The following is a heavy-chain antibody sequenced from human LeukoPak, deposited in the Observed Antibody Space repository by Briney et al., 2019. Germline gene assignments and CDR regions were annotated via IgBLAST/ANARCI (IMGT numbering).Heavy chain of an antibody. CDR3: ARTTGITMIVVVTSYGMDV. D-gene: IGHD3-22*01. CDR1: GFTFSIYS. CDR2: ISSSSSYI. V-gene: IGHV3-21*01. J-gene: IGHJ6*02. Sequence: GGSLRLSCAASGFTFSIYSLNWVRLAPGKGLEWVSSISSSSSYIYYADSVKGRFTISRDNAKNSLYLQMNSLRAEDTAVYYCARTTGITMIVVVTSYGMDVWGQGTTVTVSS.